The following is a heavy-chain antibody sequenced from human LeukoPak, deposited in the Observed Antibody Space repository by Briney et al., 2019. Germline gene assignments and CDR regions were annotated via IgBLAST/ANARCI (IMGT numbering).Heavy chain of an antibody. Sequence: ASVKVSCKASGYTFTSYDINWVRQATGQGLEWMGWMNPNSGNTGYAQKFQGRVTMTRNTSISTAYMGLSSLRSEDTAVYYCTHGSGSYYRAAFDIWGQGTMVTVSS. CDR1: GYTFTSYD. D-gene: IGHD3-10*01. V-gene: IGHV1-8*01. CDR3: THGSGSYYRAAFDI. CDR2: MNPNSGNT. J-gene: IGHJ3*02.